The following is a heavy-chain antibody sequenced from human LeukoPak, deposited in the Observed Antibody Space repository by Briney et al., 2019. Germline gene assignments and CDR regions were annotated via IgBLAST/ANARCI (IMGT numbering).Heavy chain of an antibody. J-gene: IGHJ6*02. CDR2: AYYRSKWYN. Sequence: SQTLSLTCAISGDSVSSNSATWNWIRQSPSRGLEWLGRAYYRSKWYNDYAVSMKSRITINPDTSKNQFSLQLNSVTPEDTAVYYCARRKAATFGMDVWGQGTTVTVSS. V-gene: IGHV6-1*01. CDR1: GDSVSSNSAT. D-gene: IGHD6-13*01. CDR3: ARRKAATFGMDV.